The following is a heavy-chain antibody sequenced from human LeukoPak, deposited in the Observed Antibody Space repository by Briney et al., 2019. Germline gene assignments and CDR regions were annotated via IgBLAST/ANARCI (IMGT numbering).Heavy chain of an antibody. Sequence: GRSLRLSCAASGFTFSSYGMHWVRQAPGKGLEWVAVISYDGSNKYYADSVKGRFTISRDNSKNTLYLQMNSLRAEDTAVYYCAKDGTAYYDFWSGPYYYGMDVWGQGTTVTVSS. CDR1: GFTFSSYG. V-gene: IGHV3-30*18. D-gene: IGHD3-3*01. CDR3: AKDGTAYYDFWSGPYYYGMDV. J-gene: IGHJ6*02. CDR2: ISYDGSNK.